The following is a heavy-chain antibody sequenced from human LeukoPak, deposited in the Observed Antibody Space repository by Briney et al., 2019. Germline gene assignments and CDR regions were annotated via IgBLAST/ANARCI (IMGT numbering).Heavy chain of an antibody. D-gene: IGHD1-26*01. CDR3: ARGGSYYYLDY. CDR1: GGSISSYY. J-gene: IGHJ4*02. CDR2: IYYSGST. V-gene: IGHV4-59*08. Sequence: SETLSLTCTVSGGSISSYYWSWIRQPPGKGLEWIGYIYYSGSTNYNPSLKSRVTISVDTSKNQFSLKLSPVTAADTAVYYCARGGSYYYLDYWGQGTLVTVSS.